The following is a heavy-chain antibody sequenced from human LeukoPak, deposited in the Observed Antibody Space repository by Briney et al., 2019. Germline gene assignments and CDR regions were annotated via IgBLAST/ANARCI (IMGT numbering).Heavy chain of an antibody. CDR3: ARGNMIVVVPEAFDI. CDR1: GGTFSSYA. V-gene: IGHV1-69*13. Sequence: ASVKVSCKASGGTFSSYATSWVRQAPGQGLEWMGGIIPIFGTPNYAQKFQGRVTITADESTSTAYMELSSLRSEDTAVYYRARGNMIVVVPEAFDIWGQGTMVTVSS. CDR2: IIPIFGTP. D-gene: IGHD3-22*01. J-gene: IGHJ3*02.